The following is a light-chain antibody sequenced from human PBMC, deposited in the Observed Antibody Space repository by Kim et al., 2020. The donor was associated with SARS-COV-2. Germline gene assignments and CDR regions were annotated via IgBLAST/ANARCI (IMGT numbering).Light chain of an antibody. CDR1: QSISSY. CDR2: GAS. Sequence: EIVLTQSPATLSLFPGERGTLSCRASQSISSYVAWYQQKPGQAPRLLIYGASYRATGIPARFSGSGSGTDFTLTISTLEPEDFAVYYCQQRSSWPLTFGGGTKVEI. J-gene: IGKJ4*01. CDR3: QQRSSWPLT. V-gene: IGKV3-11*01.